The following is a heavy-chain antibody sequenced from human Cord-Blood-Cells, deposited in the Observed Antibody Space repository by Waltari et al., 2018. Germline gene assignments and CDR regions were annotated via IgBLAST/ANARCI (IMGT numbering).Heavy chain of an antibody. CDR3: AGHFCGATTIDY. Sequence: QLQLQESGPGLVKPSETLSLTCTVSGGSISSSSYYWGWIRQPPGTGLEWIGSIYYSGSTYYNPPLKIRVAISVDTSKNQFSLKLSSVTAADTAVYYCAGHFCGATTIDYWGQGTLVTVSS. V-gene: IGHV4-39*01. D-gene: IGHD1-26*01. CDR1: GGSISSSSYY. J-gene: IGHJ4*02. CDR2: IYYSGST.